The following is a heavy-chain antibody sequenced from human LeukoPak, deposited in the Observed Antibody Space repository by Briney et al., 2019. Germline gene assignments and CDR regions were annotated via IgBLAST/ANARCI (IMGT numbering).Heavy chain of an antibody. CDR1: GFTFSSYA. Sequence: GGSLRLSCAASGFTFSSYAMSWVRQAPGKGLEWVSAISGSGGSTYYADSVKGRFTISRDNSKNSLHVQMNSLRVEDTAVYYCAGLQSYAFALWGQGTAVTVSA. J-gene: IGHJ3*01. CDR2: ISGSGGST. V-gene: IGHV3-23*01. D-gene: IGHD4-11*01. CDR3: AGLQSYAFAL.